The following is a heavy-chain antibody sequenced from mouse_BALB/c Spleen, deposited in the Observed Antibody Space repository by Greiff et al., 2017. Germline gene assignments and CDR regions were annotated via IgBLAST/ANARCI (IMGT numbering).Heavy chain of an antibody. Sequence: EVKLEESGGGLVQPGGSRKLSCAASGFTFSSFGMHWVRQAPEKGLEWVAYISSGSSTIYYADTVKGRFTISRDNPKNTLFLQMTSLRSEDTAMYYCARGSYSFDYWGQGTTLTVSS. D-gene: IGHD1-1*02. J-gene: IGHJ2*01. CDR3: ARGSYSFDY. V-gene: IGHV5-17*02. CDR2: ISSGSSTI. CDR1: GFTFSSFG.